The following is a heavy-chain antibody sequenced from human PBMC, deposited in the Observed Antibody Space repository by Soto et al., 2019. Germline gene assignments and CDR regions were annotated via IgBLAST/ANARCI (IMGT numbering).Heavy chain of an antibody. CDR3: ARAIRGFSYVVDY. V-gene: IGHV3-48*02. CDR2: ISGSGATK. J-gene: IGHJ4*02. CDR1: GFTFDKYA. D-gene: IGHD5-18*01. Sequence: GSLRLSCAVSGFTFDKYALHWVRQAPGKGLEWVSYISGSGATKYYADSVKGRFTISRDNARNSLYLQMSSLSDEDTAVYYCARAIRGFSYVVDYWGQGTLVTVSS.